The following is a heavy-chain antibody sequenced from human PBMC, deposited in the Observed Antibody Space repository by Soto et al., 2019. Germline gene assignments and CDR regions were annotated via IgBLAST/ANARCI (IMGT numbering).Heavy chain of an antibody. Sequence: PSETLSLTCTVSGGSVSSGSYYWSWIRQPPGKGLEWIGYIYYSGSTNYNPSLKSRVTISVDTSKNQFSLKLSSVTAADTAVYYCARAATEGSTYYDFWSGYYTPRDGMDVCAQGTSVTVSS. J-gene: IGHJ6*02. CDR3: ARAATEGSTYYDFWSGYYTPRDGMDV. V-gene: IGHV4-61*01. CDR1: GGSVSSGSYY. CDR2: IYYSGST. D-gene: IGHD3-3*01.